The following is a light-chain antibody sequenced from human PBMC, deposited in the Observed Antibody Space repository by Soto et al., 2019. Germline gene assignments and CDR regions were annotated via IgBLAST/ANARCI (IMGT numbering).Light chain of an antibody. CDR1: SSDVGGYNY. CDR2: EVS. Sequence: QGVQSHPPAVSWSPGDSISISCTGTSSDVGGYNYVSWYQQHPGIAPRLLISEVSNRPSGVSNRFSGSKSGNTAPLTISGLQAEDEADYYCSSFTSTSNFVFGTGTKVTVL. V-gene: IGLV2-14*01. CDR3: SSFTSTSNFV. J-gene: IGLJ1*01.